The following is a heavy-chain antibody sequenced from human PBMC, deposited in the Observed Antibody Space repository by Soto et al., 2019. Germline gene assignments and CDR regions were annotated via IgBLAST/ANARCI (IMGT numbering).Heavy chain of an antibody. J-gene: IGHJ5*02. CDR3: ARELPSGP. V-gene: IGHV3-30-3*01. CDR2: ISYDGSNK. Sequence: PVGSLRLSCAASGFTFSSYAMHWVRQAPGKGLEWVAVISYDGSNKYYADSVKGRFTISRDNSKNTLYLQMNSLRAEDTAVYYCARELPSGPWGQGTLVTAPQ. CDR1: GFTFSSYA.